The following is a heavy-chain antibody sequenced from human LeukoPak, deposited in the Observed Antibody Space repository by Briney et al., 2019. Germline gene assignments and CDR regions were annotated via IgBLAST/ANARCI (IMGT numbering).Heavy chain of an antibody. CDR1: GGSISSYY. J-gene: IGHJ4*02. CDR3: ARRHRGYSSYFDY. D-gene: IGHD5-18*01. Sequence: SETLFLTCTVSGGSISSYYWSWIRQPPGKGLEWIGYIYYSGSANYNPSLKSRVTISVDTSKNQFSLKLSSVTAADTAVYYCARRHRGYSSYFDYWGQGTLVTVSS. V-gene: IGHV4-59*01. CDR2: IYYSGSA.